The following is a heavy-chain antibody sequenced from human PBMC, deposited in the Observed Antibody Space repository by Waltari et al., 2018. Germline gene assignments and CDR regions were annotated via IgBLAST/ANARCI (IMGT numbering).Heavy chain of an antibody. D-gene: IGHD2-15*01. CDR2: IDTEGRKI. J-gene: IGHJ6*02. V-gene: IGHV3-74*03. CDR1: GVTFSTYW. Sequence: ESQLVESGGGLVQPGGSLRLSCAASGVTFSTYWMHWVRQGPGQGLAWVSLIDTEGRKITYVDVVRGRFTISRDNVKKTLYLQMNSLRVEDTAVYYCATHRPGGYGMDVWGQGTTVTVSS. CDR3: ATHRPGGYGMDV.